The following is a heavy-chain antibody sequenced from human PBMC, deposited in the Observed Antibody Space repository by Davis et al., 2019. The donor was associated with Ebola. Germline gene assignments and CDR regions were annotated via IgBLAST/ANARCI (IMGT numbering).Heavy chain of an antibody. V-gene: IGHV3-23*01. Sequence: GESLKISCAASGFPFSNYAMSWVRQAPGKGPEWVSGISAVGYNTYHADSVRGRFTISRDNSKKTLYLQMNGLRAEDTAVYYCAKGFRPFDNQTRDAWGRGTTATVSS. CDR1: GFPFSNYA. D-gene: IGHD1-1*01. CDR3: AKGFRPFDNQTRDA. CDR2: ISAVGYNT. J-gene: IGHJ6*04.